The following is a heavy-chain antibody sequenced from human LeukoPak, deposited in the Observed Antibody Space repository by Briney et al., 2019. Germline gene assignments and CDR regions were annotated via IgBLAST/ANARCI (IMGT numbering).Heavy chain of an antibody. V-gene: IGHV1-18*01. CDR3: ARDYSSGWPNFDC. Sequence: GRVTMTTDTSTSTAYMELRSLRSDDTAVYYCARDYSSGWPNFDCWGQGTLVTVSS. D-gene: IGHD6-19*01. J-gene: IGHJ4*02.